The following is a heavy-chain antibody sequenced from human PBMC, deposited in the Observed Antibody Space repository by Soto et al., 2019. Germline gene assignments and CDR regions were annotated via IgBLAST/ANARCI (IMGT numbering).Heavy chain of an antibody. J-gene: IGHJ4*02. Sequence: EVQLLESGGGLVQPGGSLRLSCAASGFTFSSYAMRWVRQAPGKGLEWVSAISGSGGSTYYADSVKGRFTISRDNSKNTLYLQKNTLSADDTAVYYCARRGSGSYYDYWGQGTLVTVSS. CDR2: ISGSGGST. CDR1: GFTFSSYA. V-gene: IGHV3-23*01. CDR3: ARRGSGSYYDY. D-gene: IGHD1-26*01.